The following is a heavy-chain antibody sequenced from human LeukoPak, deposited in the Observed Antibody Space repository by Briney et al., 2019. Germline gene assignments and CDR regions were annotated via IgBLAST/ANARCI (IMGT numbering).Heavy chain of an antibody. CDR1: GITLSNYG. CDR3: AKRGVVIRVILVGFHKEAYYFDS. D-gene: IGHD3-22*01. J-gene: IGHJ4*02. V-gene: IGHV3-23*01. CDR2: ISDSGGRT. Sequence: SGGSLRLSCAVSGITLSNYGMSWVRQAPGKGLEWVAGISDSGGRTNYADSVKGRFTISRGNPKNTLCLQMNSLRAEDTAVYFCAKRGVVIRVILVGFHKEAYYFDSWGQGALVTVSS.